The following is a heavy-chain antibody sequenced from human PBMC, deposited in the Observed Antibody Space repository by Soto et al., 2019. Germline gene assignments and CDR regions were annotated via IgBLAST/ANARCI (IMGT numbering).Heavy chain of an antibody. CDR2: IYHSGST. Sequence: PSETLSLTCAVSGGSISSGGYSWSWIRQPPGKGLEWIGYIYHSGSTYYNPSLKSRVTISVDRSKNQFSLKLSSETAADTAVYYCARGVGNWNDRIGFDYWGQGTLVTVSS. D-gene: IGHD1-1*01. CDR1: GGSISSGGYS. J-gene: IGHJ4*02. V-gene: IGHV4-30-2*01. CDR3: ARGVGNWNDRIGFDY.